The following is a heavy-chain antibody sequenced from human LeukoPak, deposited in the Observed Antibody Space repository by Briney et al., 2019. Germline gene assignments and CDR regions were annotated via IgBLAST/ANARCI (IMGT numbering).Heavy chain of an antibody. V-gene: IGHV1-2*02. D-gene: IGHD6-19*01. Sequence: GASVKVSCKASGYTFTGYYMHWVRQAPGQGLEWMGWINPNSGGTNYAQKFQGRVTMTRDTSISTAYMELSRLRSDDTAIYYCARDRDMSSGWGRGVNWFDPWGQGTLVTVSS. CDR2: INPNSGGT. CDR1: GYTFTGYY. CDR3: ARDRDMSSGWGRGVNWFDP. J-gene: IGHJ5*02.